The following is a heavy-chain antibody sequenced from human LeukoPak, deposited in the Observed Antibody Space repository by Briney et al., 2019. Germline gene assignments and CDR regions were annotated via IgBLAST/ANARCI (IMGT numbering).Heavy chain of an antibody. CDR2: ISSNGDST. Sequence: GGSLRLSCAASGFTFSSYAMRWVRQAPGKGLEYVSVISSNGDSTYYANSVKGRFTISRDNSKNTLYLQMGSLRAEDMAVYYCARDHRTYGMDVWGQGTTVTVSS. J-gene: IGHJ6*02. D-gene: IGHD3-16*02. CDR1: GFTFSSYA. CDR3: ARDHRTYGMDV. V-gene: IGHV3-64*01.